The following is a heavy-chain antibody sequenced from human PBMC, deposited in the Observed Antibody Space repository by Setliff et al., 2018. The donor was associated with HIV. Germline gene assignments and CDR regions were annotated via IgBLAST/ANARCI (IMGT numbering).Heavy chain of an antibody. Sequence: TSETLSLTCTVSGGSISSSNYYWAWIRQPPGGGLEWIGNVYYSGSTYFNPSLKSRVTISVDTSKNQFSLELTSVTAADTAVYYCARTWWDYDLWSGHLYYFDYWGQGTLVTVSS. J-gene: IGHJ4*02. CDR3: ARTWWDYDLWSGHLYYFDY. CDR1: GGSISSSNYY. V-gene: IGHV4-39*01. D-gene: IGHD3-3*01. CDR2: VYYSGST.